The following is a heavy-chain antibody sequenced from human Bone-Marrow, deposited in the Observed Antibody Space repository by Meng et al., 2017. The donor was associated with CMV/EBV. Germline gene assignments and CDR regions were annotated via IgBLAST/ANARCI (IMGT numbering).Heavy chain of an antibody. J-gene: IGHJ4*02. CDR1: GYTFTGYY. D-gene: IGHD3-10*01. Sequence: ASVKVSCKASGYTFTGYYMHWVRQATGQGLEWMGWMNPNRGNTGYAQKFQGRVTITRNTSISTAYMELRSLRSEDTAVYYCARATGYGSGSDGFDYWGQGTRVTGSS. CDR2: MNPNRGNT. CDR3: ARATGYGSGSDGFDY. V-gene: IGHV1-8*03.